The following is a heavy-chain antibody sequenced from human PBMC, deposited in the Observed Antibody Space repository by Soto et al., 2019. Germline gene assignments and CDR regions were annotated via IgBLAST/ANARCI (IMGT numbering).Heavy chain of an antibody. V-gene: IGHV3-7*01. CDR2: IKQDGSEK. Sequence: GGSLRLSCAASGFTFSSYCMSWVRQAPGKGLEWVANIKQDGSEKYYVDSVKGRFTISRDNAKNSLYLQMNSLRAEDTAVYYCARVTGYSSSSVFYYYGMDVWGQGTTVTVSS. D-gene: IGHD6-6*01. CDR1: GFTFSSYC. J-gene: IGHJ6*02. CDR3: ARVTGYSSSSVFYYYGMDV.